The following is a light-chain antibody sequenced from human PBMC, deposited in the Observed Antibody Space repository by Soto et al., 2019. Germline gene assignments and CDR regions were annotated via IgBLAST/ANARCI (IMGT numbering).Light chain of an antibody. CDR3: QQYHNWPPLT. CDR2: AAS. V-gene: IGKV3-20*01. CDR1: QSVSSSY. J-gene: IGKJ4*01. Sequence: IVLTQSPATLSLSPGERATLSCRASQSVSSSYLAWYQQKPGQAPRLLIYAASSRATGIPDRFSGSGSGTDFTLTISRLEPEDFAVYYCQQYHNWPPLTFGGGTKVEIK.